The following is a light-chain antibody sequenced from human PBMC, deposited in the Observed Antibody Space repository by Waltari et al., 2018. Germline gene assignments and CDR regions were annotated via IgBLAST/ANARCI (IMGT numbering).Light chain of an antibody. CDR2: WAS. CDR3: QQYYTSPYT. V-gene: IGKV4-1*01. CDR1: QSVLYRSNNKKY. J-gene: IGKJ2*01. Sequence: DIVMTQSPHSLPVSLGERATINCKSSQSVLYRSNNKKYLAWYQQKPGQPPRLLIYWASTRESGVPDRFGGSGAGTDFTLSISSLQAEDVAVYYCQQYYTSPYTFGQGTKLEIK.